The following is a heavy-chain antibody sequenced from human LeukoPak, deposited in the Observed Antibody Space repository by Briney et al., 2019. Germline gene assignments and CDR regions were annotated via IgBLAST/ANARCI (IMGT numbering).Heavy chain of an antibody. J-gene: IGHJ4*02. Sequence: ASVKVSCKASGYTFTSYYMHWVRQAPGRGLEWMGIINPSGGSTSYAQKFQGRVTMTRDTSTSTVYMELSSLRSEDTAVYYCARDAAIVGARGCFDYWGQGTLVTVSS. V-gene: IGHV1-46*01. CDR1: GYTFTSYY. CDR2: INPSGGST. D-gene: IGHD1-26*01. CDR3: ARDAAIVGARGCFDY.